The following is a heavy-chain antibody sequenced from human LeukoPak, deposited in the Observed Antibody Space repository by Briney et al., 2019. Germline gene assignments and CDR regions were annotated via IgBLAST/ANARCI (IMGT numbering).Heavy chain of an antibody. J-gene: IGHJ4*02. D-gene: IGHD2-2*01. Sequence: PWGSLRLSCAASGFTFSSYAMHWVRQAPGKGLEWVAVISSDGSNKYYADSVKGRFTISRDNSKNTLYLQMNSLRAEDTAVYYCARDSVAPAVHYYFDYWGQGTLVTVSS. CDR3: ARDSVAPAVHYYFDY. CDR1: GFTFSSYA. CDR2: ISSDGSNK. V-gene: IGHV3-30*04.